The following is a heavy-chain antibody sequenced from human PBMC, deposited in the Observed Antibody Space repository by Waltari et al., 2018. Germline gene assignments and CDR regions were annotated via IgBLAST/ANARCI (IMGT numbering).Heavy chain of an antibody. CDR3: AKGPKWELLPEPYFDY. Sequence: EVQLLESGGGLVQPGGSLRLSCAASGFTFSSYAMSWVRQAPGKGLGWVSAISGSGGSTDYADSVKGRCTISRDNSKNTLYLQMNSLRAEDTAVYYCAKGPKWELLPEPYFDYWGQGTLVTVSS. CDR2: ISGSGGST. V-gene: IGHV3-23*01. CDR1: GFTFSSYA. D-gene: IGHD1-26*01. J-gene: IGHJ4*02.